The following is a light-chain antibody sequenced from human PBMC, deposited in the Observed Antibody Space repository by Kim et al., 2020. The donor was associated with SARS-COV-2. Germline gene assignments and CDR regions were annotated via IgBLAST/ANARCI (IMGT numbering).Light chain of an antibody. CDR3: QVWDSNSVHWV. CDR2: YDS. Sequence: SYELTQPPSLSVAPGKTATITCGGNNIGSKSVHWYQQKPGQAPVMVIYYDSDRPSGIPERFSGSNSGNTATLTIRRVEAGDEADFYCQVWDSNSVHWVFGGGTQLTVL. V-gene: IGLV3-21*04. J-gene: IGLJ3*02. CDR1: NIGSKS.